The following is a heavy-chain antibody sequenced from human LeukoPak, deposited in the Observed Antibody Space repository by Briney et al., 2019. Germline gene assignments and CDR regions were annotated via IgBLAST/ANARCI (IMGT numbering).Heavy chain of an antibody. CDR3: ARLPLAAAGPSFAY. V-gene: IGHV5-51*01. CDR1: GYSFTSYW. CDR2: FYPGDSDT. D-gene: IGHD6-13*01. J-gene: IGHJ4*02. Sequence: GASLKISCKGSGYSFTSYWIGRVRQMPGKGLELMGIFYPGDSDTRYSPSFQGQVNISADKSISTAYLQWSSLKASDTAMYYCARLPLAAAGPSFAYWGQGTLVTVSS.